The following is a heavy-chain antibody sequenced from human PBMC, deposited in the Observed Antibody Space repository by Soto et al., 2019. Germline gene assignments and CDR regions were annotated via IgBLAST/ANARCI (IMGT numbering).Heavy chain of an antibody. D-gene: IGHD2-2*01. CDR2: ISAYNGNT. Sequence: ASVKVSCKASGYTFTSYGISWVRQAPGQGLEWMGWISAYNGNTNYAQKLQGRVTMTTDTSTSTAYMELRSLRSDDTAVYYCASLRGDIVVVPAVHNAFDIWGQGTMVTVSS. CDR1: GYTFTSYG. J-gene: IGHJ3*02. V-gene: IGHV1-18*01. CDR3: ASLRGDIVVVPAVHNAFDI.